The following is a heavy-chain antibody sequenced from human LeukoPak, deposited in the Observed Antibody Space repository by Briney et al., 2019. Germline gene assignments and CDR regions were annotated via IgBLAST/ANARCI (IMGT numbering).Heavy chain of an antibody. CDR2: IYSDNT. Sequence: GGSLRLSCTVSGFTVNSNSMSWVRQAPGKGLEWVSFIYSDNTHYSDSVKGRFTISRDNSKNTLYLQMNSLRAEDTAVYYCAKYPLYYDSSGYYYPYYFDYWGQGTLVTVSS. V-gene: IGHV3-53*01. J-gene: IGHJ4*02. CDR3: AKYPLYYDSSGYYYPYYFDY. CDR1: GFTVNSNS. D-gene: IGHD3-22*01.